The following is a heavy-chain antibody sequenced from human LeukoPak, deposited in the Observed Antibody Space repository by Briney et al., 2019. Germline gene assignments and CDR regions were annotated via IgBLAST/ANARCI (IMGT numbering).Heavy chain of an antibody. Sequence: PGGSLRLSCAASGFTFSSYWMSWVRQAPGKGLEWVSSISSSSSYIYYADSVKGRFTISRDNAKNSLYLQMNSLRAEDTAVYYCAGYSKQWEPTSWGQGTLVTVSS. J-gene: IGHJ5*02. D-gene: IGHD6-19*01. CDR2: ISSSSSYI. CDR1: GFTFSSYW. V-gene: IGHV3-21*01. CDR3: AGYSKQWEPTS.